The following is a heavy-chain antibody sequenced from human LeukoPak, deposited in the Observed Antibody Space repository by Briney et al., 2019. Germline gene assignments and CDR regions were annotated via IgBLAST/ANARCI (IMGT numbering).Heavy chain of an antibody. CDR1: GGSVSSGSYY. D-gene: IGHD3-3*01. Sequence: SETLSLTCTVSGGSVSSGSYYWSWIRQPPGKGLERIGYINYSGSTNYNPSLKSRVTISVDTSKNQFSLKLSSVTAADTAVYYCARGSYDFWSGYYTHRYYFDYWGQGTLVTVSS. CDR2: INYSGST. V-gene: IGHV4-61*01. J-gene: IGHJ4*02. CDR3: ARGSYDFWSGYYTHRYYFDY.